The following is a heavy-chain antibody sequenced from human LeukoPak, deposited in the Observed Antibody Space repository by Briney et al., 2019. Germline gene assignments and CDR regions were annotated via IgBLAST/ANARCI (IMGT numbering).Heavy chain of an antibody. CDR2: IIAILGIA. CDR1: GGTFSSYA. CDR3: ARDGSGWYSYYYYGMDV. J-gene: IGHJ6*02. D-gene: IGHD6-19*01. V-gene: IGHV1-69*04. Sequence: ASVKVSCKASGGTFSSYAISWVRQAPAQGLEWMGRIIAILGIANYAQKFQGRVTITADKSTSTAYMGLSSLRSEDTAVYYCARDGSGWYSYYYYGMDVWGQGTTVTVSS.